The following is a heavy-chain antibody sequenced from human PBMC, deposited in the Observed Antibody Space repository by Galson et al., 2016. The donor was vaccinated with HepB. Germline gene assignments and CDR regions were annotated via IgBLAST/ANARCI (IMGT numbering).Heavy chain of an antibody. D-gene: IGHD6-13*01. J-gene: IGHJ6*02. Sequence: QSGAEVKKPGESLKISCKGSGYSFTIYWIVWVRQMPGKGLEWMGIIYPGDSDTRYSPSFHGQVTISADKSVTSAYLQWSRLKASDTAIYFCARIREPAADNYYYDMDVWGQGTTVTVSS. CDR1: GYSFTIYW. CDR3: ARIREPAADNYYYDMDV. CDR2: IYPGDSDT. V-gene: IGHV5-51*01.